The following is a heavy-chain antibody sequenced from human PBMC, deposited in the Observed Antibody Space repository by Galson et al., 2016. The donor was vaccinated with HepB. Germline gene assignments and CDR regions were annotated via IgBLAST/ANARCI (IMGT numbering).Heavy chain of an antibody. D-gene: IGHD2-21*01. V-gene: IGHV4-30-2*01. J-gene: IGHJ3*01. CDR1: GGSISSGGYS. CDR3: VRSGDSGAFDF. CDR2: IYHSGRT. Sequence: TLSLTCAVSGGSISSGGYSWSWIRQPPGKGLEWIGYIYHSGRTYYNSSLKSRVTISVDRSKNQFSLKLTSVTAADTAVFYCVRSGDSGAFDFWGQGTLVTVSS.